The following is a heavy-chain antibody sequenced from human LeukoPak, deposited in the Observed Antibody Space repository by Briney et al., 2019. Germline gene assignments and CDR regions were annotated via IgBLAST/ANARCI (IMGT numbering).Heavy chain of an antibody. CDR1: GYTFTSYG. CDR3: ARDQRGYGDSSGASKWIDP. V-gene: IGHV1-18*01. D-gene: IGHD4-17*01. CDR2: ISPYNGNT. J-gene: IGHJ5*02. Sequence: ASVKVSCKASGYTFTSYGINWVRQAPGQGLEWMGWISPYNGNTKYAEKIQRRVTITTDTSTSTAYMELRSLSSDDPAVYYCARDQRGYGDSSGASKWIDPWGQGTLVTVSS.